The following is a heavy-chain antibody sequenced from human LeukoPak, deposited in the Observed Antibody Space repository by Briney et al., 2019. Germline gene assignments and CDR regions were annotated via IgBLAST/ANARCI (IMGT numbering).Heavy chain of an antibody. CDR2: FDPEDGET. D-gene: IGHD3-10*01. CDR1: GYTLTELS. CDR3: ATDSRQTMVRGVIITGYYYGMDV. J-gene: IGHJ6*02. V-gene: IGHV1-24*01. Sequence: ASVKVSCKVSGYTLTELSMHWVRQAPGKGLEWMGGFDPEDGETIYAQKFQGRVTMTEDTSTDTAYMELSSLRSEDTAVYYCATDSRQTMVRGVIITGYYYGMDVWGQGTTVTVSS.